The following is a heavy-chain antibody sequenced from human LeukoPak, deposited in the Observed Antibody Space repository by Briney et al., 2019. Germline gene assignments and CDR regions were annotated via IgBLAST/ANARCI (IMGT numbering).Heavy chain of an antibody. CDR1: GGSISSSSYY. CDR3: ARGIAAAGYYFDY. Sequence: SETLSLTCTVSGGSISSSSYYWGWIRQPPGKGLEWIGSIYYSGSTYYNPSLKSRVTVSVDTSKNQFSLKLSSVTAADTAVYYCARGIAAAGYYFDYWGQGTLVTVSS. J-gene: IGHJ4*02. CDR2: IYYSGST. D-gene: IGHD6-13*01. V-gene: IGHV4-39*01.